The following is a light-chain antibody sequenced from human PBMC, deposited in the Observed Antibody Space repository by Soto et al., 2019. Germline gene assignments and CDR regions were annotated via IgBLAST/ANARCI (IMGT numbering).Light chain of an antibody. J-gene: IGKJ1*01. CDR2: GAS. CDR3: QQYNSYSPWT. CDR1: QSVSSN. V-gene: IGKV3-15*01. Sequence: EIVMTQSPATLSVSPGERATLSCRASQSVSSNLAWYQQKPGQAPRLLIYGASTRATGIPARFSGSGSGTEFALTISGLQPEDFATYYCQQYNSYSPWTFGPGTKVDIK.